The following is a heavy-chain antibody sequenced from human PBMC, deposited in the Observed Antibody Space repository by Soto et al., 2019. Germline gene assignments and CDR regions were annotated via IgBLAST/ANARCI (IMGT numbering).Heavy chain of an antibody. CDR2: IYYSGST. D-gene: IGHD2-2*01. V-gene: IGHV4-59*08. J-gene: IGHJ4*01. Sequence: TPGRGLEWIGYIYYSGSTNYNPSLKSRVTISVATSKNQFSLKLSSVTAADTAVYYCARPRDCSSTSCYGAPALRVHGTLVLVSP. CDR3: ARPRDCSSTSCYGAPAL.